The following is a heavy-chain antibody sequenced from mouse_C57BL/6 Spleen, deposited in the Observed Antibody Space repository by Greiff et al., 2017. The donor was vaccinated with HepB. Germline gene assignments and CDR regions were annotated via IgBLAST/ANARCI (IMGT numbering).Heavy chain of an antibody. Sequence: EVLLVESGGGLVQPGGSMTLSCVASGFTFSHYWMNWVCQSPEKGLEWVAQIRLKSDNYATHYAESVKGRFTISRDDSKSSVYLQMNNLRAEDTGIYYCTGDSSGYGEYFDYWGQGTTLTVSS. CDR2: IRLKSDNYAT. J-gene: IGHJ2*01. CDR1: GFTFSHYW. CDR3: TGDSSGYGEYFDY. D-gene: IGHD3-2*02. V-gene: IGHV6-3*01.